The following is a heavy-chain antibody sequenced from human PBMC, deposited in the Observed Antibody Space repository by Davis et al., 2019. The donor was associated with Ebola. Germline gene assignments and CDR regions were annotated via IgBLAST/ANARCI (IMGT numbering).Heavy chain of an antibody. V-gene: IGHV4-34*01. CDR2: INDSGST. Sequence: MPSETLSLTCAVYGGSFSGYYWSWIRQPPGKGPEWIGEINDSGSTNYNPSLKSRVTISLDTSKSHFSLKLSSVTAADTAVYSCARQKLGYCISTSCYGHNWFDPWGQGTLVTVSS. CDR1: GGSFSGYY. CDR3: ARQKLGYCISTSCYGHNWFDP. D-gene: IGHD2-2*01. J-gene: IGHJ5*02.